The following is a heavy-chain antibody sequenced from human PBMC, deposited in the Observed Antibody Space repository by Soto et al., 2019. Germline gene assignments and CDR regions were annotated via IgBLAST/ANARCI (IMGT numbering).Heavy chain of an antibody. CDR2: ISSSGSTI. J-gene: IGHJ4*02. CDR1: GFTFSSYE. Sequence: GGSLRLSCAASGFTFSSYEMNWVRQAPGKGLEWVSYISSSGSTIYYADSVKGRFTISRDNAKNSLYLQMNSLRAEDTAVYYCARGGSSSGKVDYWDQGTLVTVSS. V-gene: IGHV3-48*03. D-gene: IGHD6-6*01. CDR3: ARGGSSSGKVDY.